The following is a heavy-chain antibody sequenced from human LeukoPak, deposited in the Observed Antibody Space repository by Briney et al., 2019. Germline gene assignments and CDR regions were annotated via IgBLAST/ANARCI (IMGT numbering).Heavy chain of an antibody. V-gene: IGHV1-69*06. CDR1: GGTFSSYA. CDR2: IIPIFGTA. J-gene: IGHJ5*02. D-gene: IGHD5-18*01. Sequence: SLKVSCKASGGTFSSYAISWGRQAPGQGLEWMGGIIPIFGTANYAQKFQGRVTITADKSTSTAYMELSSLRSEDTAVYYCASATSQLWEAWGQGTLVTVSS. CDR3: ASATSQLWEA.